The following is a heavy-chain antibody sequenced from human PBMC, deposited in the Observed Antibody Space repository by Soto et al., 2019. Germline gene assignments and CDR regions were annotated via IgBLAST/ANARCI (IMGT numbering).Heavy chain of an antibody. J-gene: IGHJ6*02. D-gene: IGHD3-22*01. CDR1: GYSFTSYW. CDR3: ARRVDDSSGSYYYYGMDV. V-gene: IGHV5-51*01. CDR2: IYPGDSDT. Sequence: PGESLKISCKGSGYSFTSYWIGWVRQMPGKGLEWMGIIYPGDSDTRYSPSFQGQVTISADKSISTAYLQWSSLKASDTAMYYYARRVDDSSGSYYYYGMDVWGQGTTVTVSS.